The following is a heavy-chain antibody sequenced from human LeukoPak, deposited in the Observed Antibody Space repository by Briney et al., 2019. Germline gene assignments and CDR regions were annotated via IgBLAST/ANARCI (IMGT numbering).Heavy chain of an antibody. Sequence: ASVKVSCKASGYTFTNYAMNWVRQAPGQGLEWMGWINTNTGNPTYAQGFTGRFVFSLDTSVSTAYLQISSLKAEDTAVYYCSEGKSSFDYWGQGTLATVSS. CDR3: SEGKSSFDY. V-gene: IGHV7-4-1*02. CDR2: INTNTGNP. CDR1: GYTFTNYA. J-gene: IGHJ4*02.